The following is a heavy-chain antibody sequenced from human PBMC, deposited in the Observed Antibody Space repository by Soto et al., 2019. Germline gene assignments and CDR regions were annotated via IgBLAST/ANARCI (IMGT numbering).Heavy chain of an antibody. CDR1: GYTFISYG. Sequence: QVKLVQSGVEVKKPGASVKVSCKASGYTFISYGISWVRQAPGQGLEWMGWISGYNGNTNYAQNLQGRVTLTTVTSTSTAYMEVRSLRSDDTAVYYCARDKGYYDSSGYYFPTYPDIWGQGTMVTVSS. J-gene: IGHJ3*02. V-gene: IGHV1-18*01. CDR3: ARDKGYYDSSGYYFPTYPDI. CDR2: ISGYNGNT. D-gene: IGHD3-22*01.